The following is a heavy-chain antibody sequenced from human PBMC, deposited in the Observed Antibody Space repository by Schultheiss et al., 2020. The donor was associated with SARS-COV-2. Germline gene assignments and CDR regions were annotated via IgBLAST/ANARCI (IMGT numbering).Heavy chain of an antibody. CDR3: ARNDRYVPFDP. D-gene: IGHD2-21*01. Sequence: SETLSLTCTVSGGSISSYYWSWIRQPAGKGLEWIGEINHSGSTNYNPSLKSRVTISVDTSKNQFSLKLSSVTAADTAVYYCARNDRYVPFDPWGQGTLVTVSS. CDR2: INHSGST. J-gene: IGHJ5*02. CDR1: GGSISSYY. V-gene: IGHV4-34*01.